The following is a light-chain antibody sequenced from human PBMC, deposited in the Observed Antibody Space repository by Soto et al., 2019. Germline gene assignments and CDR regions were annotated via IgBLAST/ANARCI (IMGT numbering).Light chain of an antibody. V-gene: IGKV1-9*01. CDR3: QQLDSSPPEGT. J-gene: IGKJ3*01. CDR1: QGISSY. CDR2: AAS. Sequence: DIQLTQSPSFLSASVGDRVTITCRASQGISSYLAWYQQKPGKAPKLLIYAASTLQSGVPSRFSGSGSGTDFTLTISSLQPEDFATYYCQQLDSSPPEGTFGPGTKVDIK.